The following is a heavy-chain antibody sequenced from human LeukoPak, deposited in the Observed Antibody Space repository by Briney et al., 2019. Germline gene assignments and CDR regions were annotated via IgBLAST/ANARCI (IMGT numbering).Heavy chain of an antibody. CDR2: IYSSGSN. CDR1: GGSISGYF. Sequence: PQTLSPTCTVSGGSISGYFWSWIRQPAGKGLEWIGRIYSSGSNNYNPSLKSRVTMSLDTSKNHLSLNLSSVTAADTAVYYCARDKGVPAAANDAFDIWGQGTMVTVSA. CDR3: ARDKGVPAAANDAFDI. J-gene: IGHJ3*02. D-gene: IGHD2-2*01. V-gene: IGHV4-4*07.